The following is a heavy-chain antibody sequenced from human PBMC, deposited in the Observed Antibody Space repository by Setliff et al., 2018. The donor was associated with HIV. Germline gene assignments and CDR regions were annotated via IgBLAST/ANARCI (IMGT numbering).Heavy chain of an antibody. V-gene: IGHV1-8*01. CDR2: MSPNSGNT. D-gene: IGHD3-10*01. CDR1: GYTFTSYD. J-gene: IGHJ4*02. CDR3: ARGAYYGSGSYYDSRY. Sequence: GASVKVSCKASGYTFTSYDINWVRQATGQGLEWMGWMSPNSGNTGYAQKFQGRVTMTRTTSISTAYMELSSLRSEDTAVYYCARGAYYGSGSYYDSRYWGQGTLVTVSS.